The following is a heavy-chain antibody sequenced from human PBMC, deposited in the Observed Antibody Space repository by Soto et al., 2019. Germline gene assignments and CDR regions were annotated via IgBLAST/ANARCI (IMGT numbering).Heavy chain of an antibody. V-gene: IGHV4-59*08. CDR2: IYYGGSA. J-gene: IGHJ4*02. Sequence: QVQLQESGPGLVKPSGTLSPTCTVSGGSISTYYWSWIRQPPGKGLEWIGYIYYGGSANYNPSLMSRATISVDTSKKQFSLKLSSVTAADTAVYYCARGGHCTNGVCSALDYWGQGTLVTVSS. D-gene: IGHD2-8*01. CDR3: ARGGHCTNGVCSALDY. CDR1: GGSISTYY.